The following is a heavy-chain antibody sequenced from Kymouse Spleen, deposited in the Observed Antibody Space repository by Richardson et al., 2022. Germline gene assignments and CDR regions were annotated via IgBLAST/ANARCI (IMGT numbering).Heavy chain of an antibody. J-gene: IGHJ5*02. CDR1: GFTFSGSA. V-gene: IGHV3-73*02. D-gene: IGHD3-10*01. CDR3: TRQTYYYGSGSYDWFDP. Sequence: EVQLVESGGGLVQPGGSLKLSCAASGFTFSGSAMHWVRQASGKGLEWVGRIRSKANSYATAYAASVKGRFTISRDDSKNTAYLQMNSLKTEDTAVYYCTRQTYYYGSGSYDWFDPWGQGTLVTVSS. CDR2: IRSKANSYAT.